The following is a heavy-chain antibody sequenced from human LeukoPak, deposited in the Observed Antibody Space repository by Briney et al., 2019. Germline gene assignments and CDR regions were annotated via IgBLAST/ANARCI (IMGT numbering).Heavy chain of an antibody. CDR3: ASSYCGGDCYVFDY. J-gene: IGHJ4*02. D-gene: IGHD2-21*02. V-gene: IGHV4-39*01. Sequence: PSETLSLTCTVSGGSISSSSYYWGWIRQPPGKGLEWIGGIYYSGSTYYNPSLKSRVTISVDTSENQFSLKLSSVTAADTAVYYCASSYCGGDCYVFDYWGQGTLVTVSS. CDR2: IYYSGST. CDR1: GGSISSSSYY.